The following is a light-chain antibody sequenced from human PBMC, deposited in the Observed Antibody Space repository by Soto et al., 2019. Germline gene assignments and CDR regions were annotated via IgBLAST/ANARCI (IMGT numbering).Light chain of an antibody. Sequence: EIVLTQSPGTLSLSPGERATLSCRASQSVSSSYLAWYQQKPGQAPRLLIYGASSRATGIPDRFSGSGSGTDFTLTISRLEPDDFAVYYCQQNCSSRTFGQGTKVDIK. J-gene: IGKJ1*01. CDR1: QSVSSSY. V-gene: IGKV3-20*01. CDR2: GAS. CDR3: QQNCSSRT.